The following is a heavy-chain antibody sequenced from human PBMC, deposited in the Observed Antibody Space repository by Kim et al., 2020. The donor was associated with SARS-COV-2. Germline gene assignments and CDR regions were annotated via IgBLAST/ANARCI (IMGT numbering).Heavy chain of an antibody. V-gene: IGHV1-46*01. CDR2: INPSGGTT. CDR3: ARGGDQLVVVAGTDGFDV. D-gene: IGHD2-15*01. Sequence: ASVKVSCKASGYTFSKYYINWVRQAPGQGLEWMGIINPSGGTTRYAQRFQGRVSLTRETSTDTVYMEMSSVRSEDTAVYYCARGGDQLVVVAGTDGFDVW. J-gene: IGHJ3*01. CDR1: GYTFSKYY.